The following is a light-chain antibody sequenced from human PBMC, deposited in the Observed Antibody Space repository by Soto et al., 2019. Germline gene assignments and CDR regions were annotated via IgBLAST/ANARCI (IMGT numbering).Light chain of an antibody. CDR1: SSDVGGYNY. CDR2: EVS. CDR3: SSYTSSSTYV. Sequence: QSALTQPASVSGSPGQSITISCTGTSSDVGGYNYVSWYQQHPGKAPKLIIYEVSNRPSGASNRFSGSKSGNTASLTISGLQAEDEADYYCSSYTSSSTYVFGTGT. V-gene: IGLV2-14*01. J-gene: IGLJ1*01.